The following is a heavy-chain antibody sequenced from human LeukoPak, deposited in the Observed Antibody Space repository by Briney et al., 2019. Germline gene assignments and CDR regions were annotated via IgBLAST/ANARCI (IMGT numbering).Heavy chain of an antibody. CDR1: GGTFSSYA. J-gene: IGHJ4*02. V-gene: IGHV1-69*04. D-gene: IGHD2-2*01. CDR2: IIPILGIA. Sequence: SVKVSYKASGGTFSSYAISWVRQAPGQGLEWMGRIIPILGIANYAQKFQGRVTITADKSTSTAYMELSSLRSEDTAVYYCAREGFNVVPAANPYYFDYWGQGTLVTVSS. CDR3: AREGFNVVPAANPYYFDY.